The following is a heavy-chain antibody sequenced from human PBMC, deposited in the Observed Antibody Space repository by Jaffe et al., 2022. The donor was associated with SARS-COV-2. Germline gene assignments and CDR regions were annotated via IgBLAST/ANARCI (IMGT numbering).Heavy chain of an antibody. CDR2: VSYSGST. CDR1: GGSMISSNYH. Sequence: QLQLHESGPGLVEPSETLSLTCSVSGGSMISSNYHWGWIRQPPGKGLEWIGSVSYSGSTYYNPSLKSRVTISVDTSKNQFSLKLSSVTAADTAVYYCARHESAGSYYYWGQGTLVTVSP. CDR3: ARHESAGSYYY. V-gene: IGHV4-39*01. D-gene: IGHD2-15*01. J-gene: IGHJ4*02.